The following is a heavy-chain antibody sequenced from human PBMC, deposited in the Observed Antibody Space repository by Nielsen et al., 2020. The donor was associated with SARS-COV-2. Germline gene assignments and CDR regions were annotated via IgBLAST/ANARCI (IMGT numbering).Heavy chain of an antibody. CDR3: ARDRPSAIVGATQTRLAY. Sequence: GGSLRLSCAASGLTFSSYWMSWVRQAPGKGLEWVANIKQDGSEKYYVDSVKGRFTISRDNAKNSLYLQMNSLRAEDTAVYYCARDRPSAIVGATQTRLAYWGQGTLVTVSS. D-gene: IGHD1-26*01. CDR2: IKQDGSEK. CDR1: GLTFSSYW. J-gene: IGHJ4*02. V-gene: IGHV3-7*05.